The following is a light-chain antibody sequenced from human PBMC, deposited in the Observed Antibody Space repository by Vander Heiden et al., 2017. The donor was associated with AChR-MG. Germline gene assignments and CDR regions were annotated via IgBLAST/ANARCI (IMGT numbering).Light chain of an antibody. V-gene: IGLV1-51*01. CDR2: YTD. CDR3: GTWDRSLSGGV. Sequence: SVLTPPPSVSAAPGPQVTLSCSVSRSTIGKNHVSWYQQLPGTDPKRLIYYTDKRPSGTPDRVSGSKSGTSATLGITGLQTGDEADDYCGTWDRSLSGGVFGGGTKRTVL. CDR1: RSTIGKNH. J-gene: IGLJ3*02.